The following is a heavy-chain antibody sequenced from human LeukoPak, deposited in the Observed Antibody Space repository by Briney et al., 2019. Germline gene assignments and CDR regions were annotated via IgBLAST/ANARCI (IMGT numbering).Heavy chain of an antibody. V-gene: IGHV3-7*01. J-gene: IGHJ4*02. CDR1: EFTLSGFW. D-gene: IGHD3-10*01. CDR2: INRDGSAN. Sequence: GGSLRLSCAASEFTLSGFWMSWVRQAPGKGLEWVANINRDGSANYYLDSVKGRFTVSRDNAKNSLYLQTTGLRGEDTALYYCGRLWGDATIFDLWGQGTLVTVSS. CDR3: GRLWGDATIFDL.